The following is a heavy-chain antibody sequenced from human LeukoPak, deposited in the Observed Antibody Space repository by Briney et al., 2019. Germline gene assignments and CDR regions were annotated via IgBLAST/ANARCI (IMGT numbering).Heavy chain of an antibody. J-gene: IGHJ4*02. CDR2: IIPIFGTA. D-gene: IGHD3-3*01. CDR3: ARDGRKYDFWRGYYPRYFDY. Sequence: SVKVSCKASGGTFSSYAISWVRQAPGQGLEWMGGIIPIFGTANYAQKFQGRVTITTDESTSTAYMELSSLRSEDTAVYYCARDGRKYDFWRGYYPRYFDYWGQGTLVTVSS. CDR1: GGTFSSYA. V-gene: IGHV1-69*05.